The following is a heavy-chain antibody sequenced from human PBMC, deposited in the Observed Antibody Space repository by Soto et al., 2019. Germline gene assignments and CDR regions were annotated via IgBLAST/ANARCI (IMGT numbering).Heavy chain of an antibody. J-gene: IGHJ2*01. Sequence: QITLKASGPTLVKPTQTLTLTCTFSGFSLSTSGVGVGWVRQPPGKALEWLALIYWDDDKRYRAALKPRLTINNYTTRIQSVLTSTDFDPEYTVTYSCARTADAMVSPCYHYF. V-gene: IGHV2-5*02. CDR1: GFSLSTSGVG. D-gene: IGHD5-18*01. CDR2: IYWDDDK. CDR3: ARTADAMVSPCYHYF.